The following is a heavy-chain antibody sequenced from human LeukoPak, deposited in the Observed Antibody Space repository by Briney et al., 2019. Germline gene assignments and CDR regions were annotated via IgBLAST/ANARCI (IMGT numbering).Heavy chain of an antibody. J-gene: IGHJ4*02. CDR3: ARDLWYGSGSLGY. CDR1: GYTFTDYY. CDR2: INPNSGGT. D-gene: IGHD3-10*01. V-gene: IGHV1-2*02. Sequence: GASVKVSCKASGYTFTDYYMHWVRQAPGQGLEWMGRINPNSGGTNFAQKFQGRVTMTRDTAISTAYMELSRLKSDDTAAYYCARDLWYGSGSLGYWGQGTLVTVSS.